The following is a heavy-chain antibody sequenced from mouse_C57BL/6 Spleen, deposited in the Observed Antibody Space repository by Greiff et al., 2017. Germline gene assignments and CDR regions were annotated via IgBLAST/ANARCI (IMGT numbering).Heavy chain of an antibody. J-gene: IGHJ2*01. Sequence: DVKLQESGGGLVKPGGSLKLSCAASGFTFSSYAMSWVRQTPEKRLEWVATISDGGSYTYYPDNVKGRFTISRDNAKNTLYLQRSHLKSEDTAMYYCARDQLRLDYWGQGTTLTGSS. CDR1: GFTFSSYA. CDR3: ARDQLRLDY. D-gene: IGHD3-2*02. V-gene: IGHV5-4*01. CDR2: ISDGGSYT.